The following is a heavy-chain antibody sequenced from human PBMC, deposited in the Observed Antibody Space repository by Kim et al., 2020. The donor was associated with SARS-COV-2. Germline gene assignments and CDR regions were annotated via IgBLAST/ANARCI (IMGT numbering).Heavy chain of an antibody. CDR2: INPNSGGT. D-gene: IGHD2-2*01. Sequence: ASVKVSCKASGYTFTGYYMHWVRQAPGQGLEWMGRINPNSGGTNYAQKFQGRVTMTRDTSISTAYMELSRLRSDDTAVYYCARGPSRPYSTLVPEYWGQGTLVTVSS. CDR3: ARGPSRPYSTLVPEY. CDR1: GYTFTGYY. V-gene: IGHV1-2*06. J-gene: IGHJ4*02.